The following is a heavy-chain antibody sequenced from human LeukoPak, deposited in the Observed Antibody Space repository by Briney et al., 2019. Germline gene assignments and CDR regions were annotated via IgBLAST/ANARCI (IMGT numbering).Heavy chain of an antibody. V-gene: IGHV5-51*01. D-gene: IGHD1-1*01. CDR2: IYPGDSDT. CDR1: GSSFTSYW. Sequence: SXXGXGSSFTSYWIGWVRQLPGKGLEWMGIIYPGDSDTRYSPSLQGQVTISAEKSISTCCLQWSSMKAAGAAMYTXAXXNWNDYWFDPWGQGTLVTVSS. J-gene: IGHJ5*02. CDR3: AXXNWNDYWFDP.